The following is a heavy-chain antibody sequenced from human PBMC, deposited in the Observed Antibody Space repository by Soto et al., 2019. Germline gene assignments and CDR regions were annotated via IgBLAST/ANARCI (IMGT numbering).Heavy chain of an antibody. CDR1: GASIKSTDYY. J-gene: IGHJ5*02. Sequence: SETLSLTCTVSGASIKSTDYYWSWIRQAPWKGLEWIGYVYYTGSTYYNPSLMSRLTISVDTSKNQFSLKLTSVTAAETAVYYCVRTAREGAVAPHWFDRWGQGXQVTVYS. CDR3: VRTAREGAVAPHWFDR. CDR2: VYYTGST. D-gene: IGHD2-21*02. V-gene: IGHV4-30-4*01.